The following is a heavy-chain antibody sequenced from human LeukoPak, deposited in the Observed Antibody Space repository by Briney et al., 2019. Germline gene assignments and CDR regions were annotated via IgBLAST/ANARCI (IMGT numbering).Heavy chain of an antibody. CDR3: ARVGYDFWSGYYKRPTYRNWFDP. V-gene: IGHV4-34*01. CDR2: INHSGST. CDR1: GGSFSGYY. Sequence: SETLSLTCAVYGGSFSGYYWSWIRQPPGKGLEWIGEINHSGSTNYNPSLKSRVTISVDTSKNQFSLKLSFVTAADTAVYYCARVGYDFWSGYYKRPTYRNWFDPWGQGTLVTVSS. D-gene: IGHD3-3*01. J-gene: IGHJ5*02.